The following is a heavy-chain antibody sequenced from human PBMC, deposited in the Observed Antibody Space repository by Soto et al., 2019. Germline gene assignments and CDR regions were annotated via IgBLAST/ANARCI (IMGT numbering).Heavy chain of an antibody. V-gene: IGHV1-46*01. Sequence: GASVKVSCKASGYTFTSYYMHWVRQAPGQGLEWMGIINPSGGSTSYAQKFQGRVTMTRDTSTSTVYMELSSLRSEDTAVYYCARAGAAVAGIYYYYGMDFWGQGTTVTVSS. J-gene: IGHJ6*02. CDR1: GYTFTSYY. D-gene: IGHD6-19*01. CDR2: INPSGGST. CDR3: ARAGAAVAGIYYYYGMDF.